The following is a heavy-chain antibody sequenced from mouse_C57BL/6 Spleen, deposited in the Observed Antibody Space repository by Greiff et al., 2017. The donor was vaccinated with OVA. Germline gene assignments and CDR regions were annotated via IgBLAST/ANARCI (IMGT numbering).Heavy chain of an antibody. CDR3: ARSYNWYFDV. CDR1: GYTFTSYW. Sequence: VQLQQPGAELVKPGASVKMSCKASGYTFTSYWITWVKQIPGQGLEWIGDIYPGSGSTNYNEKFKSKATLTVDTSSSTAYMQLSSLTSEDAAVYYCARSYNWYFDVWGTGTTVTVSS. J-gene: IGHJ1*03. D-gene: IGHD1-1*01. V-gene: IGHV1-55*01. CDR2: IYPGSGST.